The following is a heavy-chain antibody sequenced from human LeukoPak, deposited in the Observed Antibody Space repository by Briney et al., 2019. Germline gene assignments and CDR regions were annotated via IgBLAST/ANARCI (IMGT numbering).Heavy chain of an antibody. D-gene: IGHD2-2*01. Sequence: PGGSLRLSCAASGFTFGSYSMNWVRQAPGKGLEWVASIDRSSYIYYADSVKGRFTISRDNAKNSLYLQMNSLRAEDTAVYYCATFAGVVPGGLLLWGKGTTVIVSS. CDR1: GFTFGSYS. J-gene: IGHJ6*04. CDR3: ATFAGVVPGGLLL. CDR2: IDRSSYI. V-gene: IGHV3-21*01.